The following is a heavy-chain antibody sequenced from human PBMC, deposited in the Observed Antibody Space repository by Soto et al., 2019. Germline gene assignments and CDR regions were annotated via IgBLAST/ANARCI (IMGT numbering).Heavy chain of an antibody. CDR1: GYTFTSYA. D-gene: IGHD5-18*01. Sequence: AXVKVSCKASGYTFTSYAMQWVRQAPGQRLEWMGWINAGNGNTKYSQKFQGRVTITRDTSASTAYMELSSLRSEDTAVYYCARDPEYSYGNTWGQGTLVTGSS. CDR3: ARDPEYSYGNT. V-gene: IGHV1-3*01. J-gene: IGHJ5*02. CDR2: INAGNGNT.